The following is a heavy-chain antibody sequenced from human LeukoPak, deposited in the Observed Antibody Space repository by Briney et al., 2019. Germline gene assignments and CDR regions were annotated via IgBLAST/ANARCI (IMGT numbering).Heavy chain of an antibody. CDR3: ATPHYSSGWFPFDY. J-gene: IGHJ4*02. CDR2: FDPEDGET. D-gene: IGHD6-19*01. CDR1: GYTLTELS. Sequence: ASVKVSCKVSGYTLTELSVHWVRQAPGKGLEWMGGFDPEDGETIYAQKFQGRVTMTEDTSTDTAYMELSSLRSEDTAVYYCATPHYSSGWFPFDYWGQGTLVTVSS. V-gene: IGHV1-24*01.